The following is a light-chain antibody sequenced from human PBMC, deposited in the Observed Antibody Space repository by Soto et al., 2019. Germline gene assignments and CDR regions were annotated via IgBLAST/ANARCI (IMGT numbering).Light chain of an antibody. Sequence: QSVLTQPASVSGSPGQSITISCTGTSSDVGGYNYVSWYQQHPGKAPKLMIYDVSNRPSGVSNRFSGSKSGNTASLTISGLQAEVDADYYCSSYTSSSTLFGTGTKVPVL. CDR1: SSDVGGYNY. CDR2: DVS. CDR3: SSYTSSSTL. V-gene: IGLV2-14*01. J-gene: IGLJ1*01.